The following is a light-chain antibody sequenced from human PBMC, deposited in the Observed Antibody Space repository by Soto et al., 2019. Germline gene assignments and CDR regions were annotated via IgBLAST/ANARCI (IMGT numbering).Light chain of an antibody. Sequence: QSALAQPASVSGSPGQSITISCTGASGYVGTYSLVSWYQQHPGKAPKVVIYEGHKRPSGVPDRFSGSTSVNTASLTISGLQAEDEADYYCSSYRSSSTYVVFGGGTKLTVL. CDR1: SGYVGTYSL. J-gene: IGLJ2*01. V-gene: IGLV2-14*02. CDR2: EGH. CDR3: SSYRSSSTYVV.